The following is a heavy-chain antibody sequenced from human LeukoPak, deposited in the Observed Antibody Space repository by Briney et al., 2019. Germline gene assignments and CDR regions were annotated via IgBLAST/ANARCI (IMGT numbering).Heavy chain of an antibody. J-gene: IGHJ4*02. Sequence: ASVKVSCKASGYTFSNYGITWVRQAPGQGLEWMGWISGYNGNTNFAQKLQGRVSMTTDTSTYTSDMELRSLRSDDTAVYYCARSLGDRSGYYPLPFDYGGQGTLVIVSS. V-gene: IGHV1-18*01. CDR3: ARSLGDRSGYYPLPFDY. CDR1: GYTFSNYG. D-gene: IGHD3-22*01. CDR2: ISGYNGNT.